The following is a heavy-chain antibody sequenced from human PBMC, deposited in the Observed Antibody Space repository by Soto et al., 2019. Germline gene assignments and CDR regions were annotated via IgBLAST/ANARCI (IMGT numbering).Heavy chain of an antibody. CDR2: INPGNGNT. Sequence: QVPLVQSGAEVKKPGASVKVSCKASGYTFTSYAMHWVRQAPGQRLEWMGWINPGNGNTKYSQKFQGRVTITRDTSASTAYMDLSNLRSEDTAVYYCASFNTVRVVTAMPLWGQGTMVTVSS. D-gene: IGHD2-21*02. CDR1: GYTFTSYA. V-gene: IGHV1-3*01. CDR3: ASFNTVRVVTAMPL. J-gene: IGHJ3*01.